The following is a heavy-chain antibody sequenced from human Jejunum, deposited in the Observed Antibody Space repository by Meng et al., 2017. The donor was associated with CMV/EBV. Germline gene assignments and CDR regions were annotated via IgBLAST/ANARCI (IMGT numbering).Heavy chain of an antibody. CDR2: SNYDGTVT. CDR3: ARGAYYSDNPDYQNPDAFDI. D-gene: IGHD3-22*01. V-gene: IGHV3-74*01. CDR1: YW. J-gene: IGHJ3*02. Sequence: YWMHWLRQSPGKGLVWVSRSNYDGTVTNYADSVKGRFTISRDNGRNTLYLQMDSLRAEDTAVYYCARGAYYSDNPDYQNPDAFDIWGQGTMVTVSS.